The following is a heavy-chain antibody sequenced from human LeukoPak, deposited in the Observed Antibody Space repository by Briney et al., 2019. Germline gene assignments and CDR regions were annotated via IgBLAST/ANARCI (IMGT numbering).Heavy chain of an antibody. V-gene: IGHV3-23*01. CDR1: GFTFSSYA. D-gene: IGHD3-3*01. CDR3: AKDRAGRHYDFWSGYSDAFDI. J-gene: IGHJ3*02. CDR2: ISGSGGST. Sequence: GGSLRLSCAASGFTFSSYAMSWVRRAPGKGLEWVSAISGSGGSTYYADSVKGRFTISRDNSKNTLYLQMNSLRAEDTAVYYCAKDRAGRHYDFWSGYSDAFDIWGQGTMVTVSS.